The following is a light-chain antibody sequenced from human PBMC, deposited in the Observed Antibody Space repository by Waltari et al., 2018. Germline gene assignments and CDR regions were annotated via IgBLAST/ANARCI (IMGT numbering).Light chain of an antibody. CDR1: QNVNNK. V-gene: IGKV4-1*01. CDR3: QQYDNTPFT. Sequence: DVVVTQSPDSLAVSLGERATINCKSSQNVNNKLAWYQQKPGQPPNLLIYWASTRASGVPDRFSVSGSGTDFTLTISSLQADDVAVYHCQQYDNTPFTFGPGTKVDIK. J-gene: IGKJ3*01. CDR2: WAS.